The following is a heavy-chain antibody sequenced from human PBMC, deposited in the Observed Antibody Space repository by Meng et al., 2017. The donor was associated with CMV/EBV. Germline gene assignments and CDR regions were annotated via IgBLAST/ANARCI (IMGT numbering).Heavy chain of an antibody. CDR2: INPNSGGT. J-gene: IGHJ5*02. CDR3: ARDGAPYGIAAAGGLLFDP. V-gene: IGHV1-2*02. Sequence: FTGSYMHWVRQAPGQGLEWMGWINPNSGGTNYAQKFQGRVTMTRDTSISTAYMELSRLRSDDTAVYYCARDGAPYGIAAAGGLLFDPWGQGTLVTVSS. D-gene: IGHD6-13*01. CDR1: FTGSY.